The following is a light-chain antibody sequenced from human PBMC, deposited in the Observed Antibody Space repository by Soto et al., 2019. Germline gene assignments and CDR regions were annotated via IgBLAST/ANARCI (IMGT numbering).Light chain of an antibody. J-gene: IGKJ2*01. CDR1: QIINSW. CDR3: QQYKSYSRT. V-gene: IGKV1-5*01. CDR2: DTS. Sequence: DIQMTQSPSTLSASVGDRVTITCRASQIINSWLAWYQQKPGKAPNLLIYDTSSLESGVPSRFSGNGSGTEFTLTISSLQPDDFATYYCQQYKSYSRTFGQGTKLEIK.